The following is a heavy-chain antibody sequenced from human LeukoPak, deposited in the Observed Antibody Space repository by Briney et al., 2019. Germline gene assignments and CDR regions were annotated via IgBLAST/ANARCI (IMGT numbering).Heavy chain of an antibody. Sequence: GGSLRLSCAASGFTFSSYAMSWVRQAPGKGLEWVSAISGSGDSTYSADSVKGRFTISRDNSKNTLYLQMNSLRAEDTAVYYCAKADSSSWFYYFDYWGQGTLVTVSS. CDR3: AKADSSSWFYYFDY. D-gene: IGHD6-13*01. CDR1: GFTFSSYA. CDR2: ISGSGDST. V-gene: IGHV3-23*01. J-gene: IGHJ4*02.